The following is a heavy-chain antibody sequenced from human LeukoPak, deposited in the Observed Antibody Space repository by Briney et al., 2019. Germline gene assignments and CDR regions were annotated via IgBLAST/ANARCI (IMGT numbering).Heavy chain of an antibody. J-gene: IGHJ5*02. CDR3: ARGTSP. CDR1: GGSISSYY. V-gene: IGHV4-30-4*08. CDR2: IYYSGST. D-gene: IGHD2-2*01. Sequence: SETLSLTCTVSGGSISSYYWSWIRQPPGKGLEWIGYIYYSGSTYYNPSLKSRVTISVDTSKNQFSLKLSSVTAADTAVYYCARGTSPWGQGTLVTVSS.